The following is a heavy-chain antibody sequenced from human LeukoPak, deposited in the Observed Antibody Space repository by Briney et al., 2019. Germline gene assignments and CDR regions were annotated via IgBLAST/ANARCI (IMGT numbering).Heavy chain of an antibody. CDR3: ARPMTTEGYYGMDV. CDR2: INHSGST. CDR1: GGSFSGYY. Sequence: PSETLSLTCAVYGGSFSGYYWSWIRQPPGKGLEWIGEINHSGSTNYNPSLKSRVTISVDTSKNQISLKLSSVTAADTAVYYCARPMTTEGYYGMDVWGQGTTVTVSS. V-gene: IGHV4-34*01. D-gene: IGHD4-11*01. J-gene: IGHJ6*02.